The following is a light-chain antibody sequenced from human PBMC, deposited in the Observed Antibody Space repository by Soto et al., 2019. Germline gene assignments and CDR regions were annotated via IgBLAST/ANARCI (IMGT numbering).Light chain of an antibody. J-gene: IGKJ4*01. CDR2: GAS. V-gene: IGKV3-20*01. CDR3: QQYASSPLT. CDR1: QSVGRNY. Sequence: EIVLTQSPGTLSLSPGERATLSCRASQSVGRNYLAWYQQKPGQAPRLLILGASSRATGIPDRFSGSGSGTDFTLTLSRLEPEDFAVYYCQQYASSPLTFGGGTKVEIK.